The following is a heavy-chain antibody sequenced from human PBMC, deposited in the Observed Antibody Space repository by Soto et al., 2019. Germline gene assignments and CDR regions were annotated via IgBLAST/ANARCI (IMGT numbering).Heavy chain of an antibody. CDR1: GITFSSYA. D-gene: IGHD6-13*01. CDR3: ATYPGASSSWYFFDY. Sequence: ESGGGLVQPGGSLRLSCAASGITFSSYAMSWVRQAPGKGLEWVSAISGSGGSTYYADSVKGRFTISRDNSKNTLYLQMNSLRAEDTAVYYCATYPGASSSWYFFDYWGQGTLVTVSS. CDR2: ISGSGGST. V-gene: IGHV3-23*01. J-gene: IGHJ4*02.